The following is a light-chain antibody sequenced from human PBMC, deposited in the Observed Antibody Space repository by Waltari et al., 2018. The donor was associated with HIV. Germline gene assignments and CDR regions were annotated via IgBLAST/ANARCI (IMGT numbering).Light chain of an antibody. CDR3: QSADSSGTWV. CDR1: AFPKQY. J-gene: IGLJ3*02. CDR2: KDT. Sequence: SYELTQPPSVSVSPGQTARLTCSGDAFPKQYAYWYHQKPGQAPVLVIYKDTERPSGIPERFSGSSSGTTVTLTISGVQAEDEADYYCQSADSSGTWVFGGGTKLTVL. V-gene: IGLV3-25*03.